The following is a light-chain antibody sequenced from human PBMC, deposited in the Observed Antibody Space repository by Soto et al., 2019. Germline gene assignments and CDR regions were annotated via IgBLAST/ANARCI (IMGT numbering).Light chain of an antibody. J-gene: IGLJ2*01. CDR3: QVWNSADDHVL. CDR2: DDR. Sequence: SYELTQPPSVSVAPGQTATITCGGNNIGSKRVHWYQQQPGQAPVVVVYDDRGRPPGIPERFSGSNSGHTATLTISRVEAGDEADYYCQVWNSADDHVLFGGGTKVTVL. CDR1: NIGSKR. V-gene: IGLV3-21*02.